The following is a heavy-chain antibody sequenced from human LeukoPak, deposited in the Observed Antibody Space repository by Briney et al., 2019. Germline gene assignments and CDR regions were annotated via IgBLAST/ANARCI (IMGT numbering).Heavy chain of an antibody. V-gene: IGHV4-34*01. Sequence: SETLSLTCAVYGGSFSGYYWSWIRQPPGKGLEWIGEINHSGSTNYNPSLKSRVTISVDTSKNQFSLKPSSVTAADTAVYYCARGGGFGELLRFYDYWGQGTLVTVSS. J-gene: IGHJ4*02. D-gene: IGHD3-10*01. CDR3: ARGGGFGELLRFYDY. CDR1: GGSFSGYY. CDR2: INHSGST.